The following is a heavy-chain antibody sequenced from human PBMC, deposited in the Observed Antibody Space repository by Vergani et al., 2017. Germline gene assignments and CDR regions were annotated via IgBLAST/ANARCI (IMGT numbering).Heavy chain of an antibody. J-gene: IGHJ4*02. V-gene: IGHV3-23*01. CDR3: TKGSRGYTGYFFDY. Sequence: EVQLLESGGGLLQPGGSLRLSCAASGFTFSSYAMNWVRQAPGKGLEWVSAISGSSATPYYADSVKGRFIISRDTSKNTLHLQMNSLRADDTAVYYCTKGSRGYTGYFFDYWGQGTLATVSS. CDR1: GFTFSSYA. CDR2: ISGSSATP. D-gene: IGHD5-12*01.